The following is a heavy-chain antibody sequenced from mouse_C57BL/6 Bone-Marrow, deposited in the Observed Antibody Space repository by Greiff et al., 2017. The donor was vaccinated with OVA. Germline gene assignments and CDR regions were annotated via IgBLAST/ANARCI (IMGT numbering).Heavy chain of an antibody. CDR3: ARDVLTFAY. CDR2: ISDGGSYT. J-gene: IGHJ3*01. D-gene: IGHD4-1*01. V-gene: IGHV5-4*01. CDR1: GFTFRSYA. Sequence: EVKLVESGGGLVKPGGSLKLSCAASGFTFRSYAMSWVRQTPEKRLEWVATISDGGSYTYYPDNVKGRFPISRDNAKNNLYLQMSHLKSEDTAMYYCARDVLTFAYWGQGTLVTVSA.